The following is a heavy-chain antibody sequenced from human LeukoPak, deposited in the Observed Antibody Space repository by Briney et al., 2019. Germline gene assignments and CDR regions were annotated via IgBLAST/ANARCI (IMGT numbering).Heavy chain of an antibody. CDR1: GFTFSNHW. D-gene: IGHD1-14*01. Sequence: GGSLRLSCAASGFTFSNHWMHWVRQAPGKGLVWVSRINSDGSITNYADSVKGRFTISRDNAKNTLYLQMNSLRAEDAAVYYCARVTGLPNLDYWGQGALVTVSS. J-gene: IGHJ4*02. V-gene: IGHV3-74*01. CDR3: ARVTGLPNLDY. CDR2: INSDGSIT.